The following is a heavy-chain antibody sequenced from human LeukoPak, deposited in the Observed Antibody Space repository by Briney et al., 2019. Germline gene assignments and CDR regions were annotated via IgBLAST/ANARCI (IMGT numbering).Heavy chain of an antibody. V-gene: IGHV4-61*02. CDR2: VYISGTP. CDR3: ARDHPTPTTGYMDV. CDR1: GASISSGNYY. J-gene: IGHJ6*03. D-gene: IGHD1-26*01. Sequence: SETLSLTCTVSGASISSGNYYWSWIRQPAGKGLEWIGRVYISGTPTYNPSLKGRVSMSVDTSRNQFSLKLSSVTAADTAVYYCARDHPTPTTGYMDVWGKGTTVTVSS.